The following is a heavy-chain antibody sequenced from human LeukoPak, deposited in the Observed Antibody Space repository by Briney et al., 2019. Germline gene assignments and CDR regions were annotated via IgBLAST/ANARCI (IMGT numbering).Heavy chain of an antibody. D-gene: IGHD5-24*01. V-gene: IGHV3-23*01. CDR3: ATEREKSLEY. J-gene: IGHJ4*02. CDR2: ISRSGANT. Sequence: QSGGSLRLSCAASESTLSTYAMSWVRQAPGKGLEWVSAISRSGANTYYADSVKGRLTISRDNSMTTLFLQMNDLRAEDTAVYYCATEREKSLEYWGQGTLVTVSS. CDR1: ESTLSTYA.